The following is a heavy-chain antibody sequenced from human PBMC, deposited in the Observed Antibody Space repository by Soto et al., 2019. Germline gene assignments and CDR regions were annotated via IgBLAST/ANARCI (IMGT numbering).Heavy chain of an antibody. J-gene: IGHJ4*02. V-gene: IGHV3-30*03. CDR2: ISYDGSNK. CDR3: ARGIAVAVLDY. D-gene: IGHD6-19*01. Sequence: GGSLRLSCAASGFTFSSYGMHWVRQAPGKGLEWVAVISYDGSNKYYADSVKGRFTISRDNSKNTLYLQMNSLRAEDTAVYYCARGIAVAVLDYWGQGTLVTVSS. CDR1: GFTFSSYG.